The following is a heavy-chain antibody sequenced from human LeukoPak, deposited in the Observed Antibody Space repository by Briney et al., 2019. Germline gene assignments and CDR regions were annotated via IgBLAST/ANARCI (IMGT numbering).Heavy chain of an antibody. CDR1: GGTFSSYA. V-gene: IGHV1-18*01. J-gene: IGHJ6*03. CDR2: ISAYDGNT. CDR3: ARRGAYCSSTSCYAYYYMDV. D-gene: IGHD2-2*01. Sequence: ASVKVSCKASGGTFSSYAISWVRQAPGQGLEWMGWISAYDGNTNYAQKLQGRVTMTTDTSTSTAYMELRSLRSDDTAVYYCARRGAYCSSTSCYAYYYMDVWGKGTTVTVSS.